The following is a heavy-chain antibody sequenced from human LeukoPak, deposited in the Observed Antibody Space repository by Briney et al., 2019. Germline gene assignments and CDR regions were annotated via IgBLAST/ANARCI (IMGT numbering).Heavy chain of an antibody. Sequence: ASVKVSCKASGYTFTSYYMRWVRQAPGQGLEWMGIINPSGGSTSYAQKFQGRVTMTRDTSTSTVYMELSSLRSEDTAVYYCARDRVGGTVTTVTGFGYWGQGTLVTVSS. J-gene: IGHJ4*02. D-gene: IGHD4-17*01. CDR2: INPSGGST. V-gene: IGHV1-46*01. CDR3: ARDRVGGTVTTVTGFGY. CDR1: GYTFTSYY.